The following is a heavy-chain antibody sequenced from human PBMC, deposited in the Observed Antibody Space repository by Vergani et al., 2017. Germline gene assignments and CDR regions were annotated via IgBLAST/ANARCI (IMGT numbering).Heavy chain of an antibody. CDR3: TRPRYDSGGYRSTMDY. J-gene: IGHJ4*02. V-gene: IGHV3-73*01. CDR1: GFTFSGSA. CDR2: IRSKANSYAT. Sequence: EVQLVESGGGLVQPGGSLKLSCAASGFTFSGSAMHWVRQASGKGLEWVGRIRSKANSYATAYAASVKGRFTISRDDSKNTAYLQMNSLNTEDTAVYYCTRPRYDSGGYRSTMDYGGQGSLVTVSS. D-gene: IGHD3-22*01.